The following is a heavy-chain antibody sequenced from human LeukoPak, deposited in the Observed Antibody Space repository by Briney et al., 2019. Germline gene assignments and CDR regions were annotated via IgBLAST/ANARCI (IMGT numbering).Heavy chain of an antibody. Sequence: GRSLRLSCVASGFTFNNYAMHWVRQAPGQGLEWVAVIWYDGSNKYYADSVKGRFTISRDNSKNTLYLQMNSLRAEDTAVYYCARVVGYCSGGSCYPDAFDIWGQGTMVTVSS. CDR1: GFTFNNYA. V-gene: IGHV3-33*01. CDR2: IWYDGSNK. CDR3: ARVVGYCSGGSCYPDAFDI. J-gene: IGHJ3*02. D-gene: IGHD2-15*01.